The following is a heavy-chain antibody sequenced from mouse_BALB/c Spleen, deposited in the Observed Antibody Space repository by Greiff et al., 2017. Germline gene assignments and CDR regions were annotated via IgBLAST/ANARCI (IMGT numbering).Heavy chain of an antibody. CDR2: ILPGSGST. CDR1: GYTFSSYW. V-gene: IGHV1-9*01. Sequence: VKLVESGAELMKPGASVKISCKATGYTFSSYWIEWVKQRPGHGLEWIGEILPGSGSTNYNEKFKGKATFTADTSSNTAYMQLSSLTSEDSAVYYCAREGNWFAYWGQGTLVTVSA. D-gene: IGHD2-1*01. J-gene: IGHJ3*01. CDR3: AREGNWFAY.